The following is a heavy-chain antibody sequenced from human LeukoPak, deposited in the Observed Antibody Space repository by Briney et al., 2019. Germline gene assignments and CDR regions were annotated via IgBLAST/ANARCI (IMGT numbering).Heavy chain of an antibody. Sequence: GGSLRLSCAASGFTFSSYGMHWVRQAPGKGLEWVAVISYDGSNKYYVDSVKGRFTISRDNSKNTLYLQMNSLRAEDTAVYYCAKSPSHSSWFYYWGQGTLVTVSS. CDR3: AKSPSHSSWFYY. CDR2: ISYDGSNK. J-gene: IGHJ4*02. V-gene: IGHV3-30*18. D-gene: IGHD6-13*01. CDR1: GFTFSSYG.